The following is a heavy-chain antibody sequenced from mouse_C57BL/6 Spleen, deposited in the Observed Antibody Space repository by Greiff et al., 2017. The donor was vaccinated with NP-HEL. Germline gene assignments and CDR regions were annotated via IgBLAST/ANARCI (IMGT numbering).Heavy chain of an antibody. CDR1: GYSFTGYY. V-gene: IGHV1-42*01. Sequence: EVQLVESGPELVKPGASVKISCKASGYSFTGYYMNWVKQSPEKSLEWIGEINPSTGGTTYNQKFKAKATLTVDKSSSTAYMQLKSLTSEDSAVYYCARGGGSYGGNFDYWGQGTTLTVSS. D-gene: IGHD1-2*01. J-gene: IGHJ2*01. CDR2: INPSTGGT. CDR3: ARGGGSYGGNFDY.